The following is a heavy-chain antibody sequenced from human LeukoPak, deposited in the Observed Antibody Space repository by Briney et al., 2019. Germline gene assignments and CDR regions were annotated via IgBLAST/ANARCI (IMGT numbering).Heavy chain of an antibody. CDR1: GYSFTNYW. V-gene: IGHV5-10-1*01. J-gene: IGHJ4*02. CDR2: IDPSDSYT. D-gene: IGHD2-2*01. Sequence: GESLKISCKGSGYSFTNYWISWVRQMPGKGLEWMGRIDPSDSYTNYSPSLQGHVTISADKSLTTAYLQWGSLKASDTAMYYCARQVDSSPDYWGQGTLVTVSS. CDR3: ARQVDSSPDY.